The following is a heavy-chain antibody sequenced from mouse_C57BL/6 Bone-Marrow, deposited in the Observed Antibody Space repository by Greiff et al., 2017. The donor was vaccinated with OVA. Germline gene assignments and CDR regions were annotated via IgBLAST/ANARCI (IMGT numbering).Heavy chain of an antibody. Sequence: QVQLQQSGPELVKPGASVKISCKASGYAFSSSWMNWVKQRPGKGLEWIGRIYPGDGDTNYNGKFKGKATLTAAKSSSTAYMQLSSLTSEDSAVYFCALYYYGSRYYFDYWGQGTTLTVSS. D-gene: IGHD1-1*01. CDR3: ALYYYGSRYYFDY. J-gene: IGHJ2*01. CDR2: IYPGDGDT. CDR1: GYAFSSSW. V-gene: IGHV1-82*01.